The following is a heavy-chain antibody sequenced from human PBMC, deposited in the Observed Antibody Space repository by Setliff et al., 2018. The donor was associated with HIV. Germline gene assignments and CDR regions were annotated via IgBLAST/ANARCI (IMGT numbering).Heavy chain of an antibody. Sequence: SETLSLTCTVSGGSISSYFWSWIRQPPGKGLEWIGYIYYSGSTNYNPSLKSRVTISVDTSKNQFSLKLSAVTAADTALYYCARAPGDWPCHFDYWGQGTLVTVSS. CDR2: IYYSGST. CDR1: GGSISSYF. J-gene: IGHJ4*02. D-gene: IGHD1-26*01. CDR3: ARAPGDWPCHFDY. V-gene: IGHV4-59*01.